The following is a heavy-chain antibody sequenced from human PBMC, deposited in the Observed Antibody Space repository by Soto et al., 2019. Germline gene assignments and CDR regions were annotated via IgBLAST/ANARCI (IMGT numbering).Heavy chain of an antibody. D-gene: IGHD3-22*01. J-gene: IGHJ3*02. CDR2: IIPIFGTA. V-gene: IGHV1-69*01. CDR3: ARSRVTYYYDRSAFDI. CDR1: GGTFSSYA. Sequence: QVQLVQSGAEVKKPGSSVKVSCKASGGTFSSYAISWVRQAPGQGLEWMGGIIPIFGTANYAQKFQGRVTITADDSTSTAYMELSSLRSEDTVVYYCARSRVTYYYDRSAFDIWGQGTMVTVSS.